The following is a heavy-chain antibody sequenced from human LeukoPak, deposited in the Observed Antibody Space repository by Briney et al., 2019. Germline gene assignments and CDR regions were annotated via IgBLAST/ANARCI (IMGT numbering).Heavy chain of an antibody. CDR2: ISYDGSNK. V-gene: IGHV3-30*18. Sequence: TGRSLRLSCAASGFTFSSYGMHWVRQAPGKGLEWVAVISYDGSNKYYADSVKGRFTISRDNSKNTLYLQMNSLRAEDTAVYYCAKDQSSGWFEGGSDFDYWGQGTLVTVSS. CDR1: GFTFSSYG. CDR3: AKDQSSGWFEGGSDFDY. J-gene: IGHJ4*02. D-gene: IGHD6-19*01.